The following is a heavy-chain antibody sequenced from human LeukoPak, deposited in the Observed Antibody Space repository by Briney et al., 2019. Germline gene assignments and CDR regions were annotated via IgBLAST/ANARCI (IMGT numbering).Heavy chain of an antibody. CDR3: ASDESYYYDSSGYYY. CDR2: INPNSGGT. Sequence: ASVKVSCKASGYTFSGYYMHWVRQAPGQGLEWMGEINPNSGGTNYAQKFQGRVTMTRDTSTSTVYMELSSLRSEDTAVYYCASDESYYYDSSGYYYWGQGTLVTVSS. CDR1: GYTFSGYY. J-gene: IGHJ4*02. V-gene: IGHV1-2*02. D-gene: IGHD3-22*01.